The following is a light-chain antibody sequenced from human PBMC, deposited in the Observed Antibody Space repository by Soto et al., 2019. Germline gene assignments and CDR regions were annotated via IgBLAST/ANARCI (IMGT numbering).Light chain of an antibody. Sequence: EIQMTQSPSTLSASVGDRVTITCRASQSISSWLAWYQQKPGKAPKLLIYDASSLESGVPSRFSGSGSGTEFTLTISSLQPDDFATYYCQQYNSYSPTFGQRTKADI. CDR1: QSISSW. CDR2: DAS. CDR3: QQYNSYSPT. V-gene: IGKV1-5*01. J-gene: IGKJ1*01.